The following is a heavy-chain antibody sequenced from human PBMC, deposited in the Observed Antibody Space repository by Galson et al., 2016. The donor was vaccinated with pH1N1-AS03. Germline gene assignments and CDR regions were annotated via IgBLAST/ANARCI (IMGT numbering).Heavy chain of an antibody. D-gene: IGHD1-26*01. CDR1: GFPFTNNG. CDR3: AKDVGLPGTYYYSLDV. V-gene: IGHV3-30*02. Sequence: SLRLSCAASGFPFTNNGMHWVRQAPGKGLEWVAFVRYDGNIAYNVDSVKGRFTIFKDNSKSTLYLQMTSLTPEDTALYFCAKDVGLPGTYYYSLDVWGQGTMVTVSS. CDR2: VRYDGNIA. J-gene: IGHJ6*02.